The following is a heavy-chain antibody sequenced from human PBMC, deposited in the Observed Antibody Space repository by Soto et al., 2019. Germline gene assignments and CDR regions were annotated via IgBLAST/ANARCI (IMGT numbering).Heavy chain of an antibody. CDR3: AKASLMVATISYFDY. CDR1: GFTFSSYG. D-gene: IGHD5-12*01. CDR2: ISYDGSNK. V-gene: IGHV3-30*18. J-gene: IGHJ4*02. Sequence: GGSLRLSCAASGFTFSSYGMHWVRQAPGKGLEWVAVISYDGSNKYYADSVKGRFTISRDNSKNTLYLQMNSLRAEDTAVYYCAKASLMVATISYFDYRGQGTLVTVSS.